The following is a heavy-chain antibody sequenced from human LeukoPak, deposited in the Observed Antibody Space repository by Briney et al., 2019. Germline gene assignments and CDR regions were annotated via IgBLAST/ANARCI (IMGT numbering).Heavy chain of an antibody. D-gene: IGHD4-17*01. CDR3: ARVEEDYGLN. V-gene: IGHV4-34*01. Sequence: SETLSLTCAVYGGSFSGYYWSWIRQPPGKGLEWIGEINHSGSTNHNPSLKSRVTISVDTSKNQFSLKLSSVTAADTAVYYCARVEEDYGLNWGQGTLVTVSS. CDR1: GGSFSGYY. J-gene: IGHJ4*02. CDR2: INHSGST.